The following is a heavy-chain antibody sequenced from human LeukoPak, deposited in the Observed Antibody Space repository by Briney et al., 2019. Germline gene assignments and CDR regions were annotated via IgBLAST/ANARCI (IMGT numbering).Heavy chain of an antibody. Sequence: SETLSLTCAVSGGSISSGGYSWSWIRQPPGKGLEWIGYIYYSGSTYYNPSLKSRVTISLDTSKNQFSLKLTSVTAADTAVYYCARGLDYSTYYFDYWGRGTLVTVSS. CDR3: ARGLDYSTYYFDY. CDR2: IYYSGST. V-gene: IGHV4-30-4*07. J-gene: IGHJ4*02. D-gene: IGHD4-11*01. CDR1: GGSISSGGYS.